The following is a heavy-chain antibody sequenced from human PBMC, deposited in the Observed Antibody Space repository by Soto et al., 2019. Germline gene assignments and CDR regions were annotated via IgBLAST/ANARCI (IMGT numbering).Heavy chain of an antibody. V-gene: IGHV4-39*01. Sequence: SLETLRLRWSVACGQIVNLDYRRGMIRQPPGKGEEWIGSMYYSGSAYYNAPRKSRVTMSVDTSKNHFSLNLTSVTGADSAVYHCARRVGLSPPGCWGKRSLVPVSS. CDR2: MYYSGSA. CDR1: CGQIVNLDYR. CDR3: ARRVGLSPPGC. J-gene: IGHJ1*01. D-gene: IGHD3-3*02.